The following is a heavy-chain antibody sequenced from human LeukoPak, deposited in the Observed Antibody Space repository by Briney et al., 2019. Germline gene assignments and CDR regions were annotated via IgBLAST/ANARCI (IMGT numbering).Heavy chain of an antibody. D-gene: IGHD3-3*01. J-gene: IGHJ4*02. CDR3: AKDTTNTYYDFWSGYFDY. CDR2: IRYDGSNK. V-gene: IGHV3-30*02. Sequence: TGGSLRLSCAASGFTFSSYGMYWVRQAPGKGREWVAFIRYDGSNKYYADSVKGRFTISRDNSKNTLYLQMNSLRAEDTAVYYCAKDTTNTYYDFWSGYFDYWGQGTLVTVSS. CDR1: GFTFSSYG.